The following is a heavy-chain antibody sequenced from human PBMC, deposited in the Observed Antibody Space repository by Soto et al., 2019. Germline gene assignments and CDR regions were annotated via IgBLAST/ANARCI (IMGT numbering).Heavy chain of an antibody. CDR2: TYYRSKWYN. CDR3: ARDREQLWPYYYYYGMDV. J-gene: IGHJ6*02. D-gene: IGHD5-18*01. V-gene: IGHV6-1*01. CDR1: GDSVSSNIDA. Sequence: SQTLSLTCAISGDSVSSNIDAWNWIGQSPSRGLEWLGRTYYRSKWYNDYAVSVKSRITINPDTSKNQFSLQLNSVTQEDTAVYYCARDREQLWPYYYYYGMDVWGQGTTVTVSS.